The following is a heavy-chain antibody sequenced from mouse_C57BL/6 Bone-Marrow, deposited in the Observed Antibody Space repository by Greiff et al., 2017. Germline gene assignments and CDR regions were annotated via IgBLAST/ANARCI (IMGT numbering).Heavy chain of an antibody. J-gene: IGHJ1*03. CDR3: ARHLGSSYWYFDV. CDR1: GFTFSDYY. Sequence: EVMLVESGGGLVQPGGSLKLSCAASGFTFSDYYMDWVRQTPEKRLEWVAYISNGGGSTYYSDTVKGRFTISRDNAKNNLYLQMSRLKSEDTAMYYCARHLGSSYWYFDVWGTGTTVTVS. D-gene: IGHD1-1*01. CDR2: ISNGGGST. V-gene: IGHV5-12*01.